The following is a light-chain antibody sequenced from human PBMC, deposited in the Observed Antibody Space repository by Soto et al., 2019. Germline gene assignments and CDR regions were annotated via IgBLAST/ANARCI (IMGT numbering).Light chain of an antibody. J-gene: IGKJ3*01. CDR3: QEQYSDTPVA. Sequence: DIQMTQSPSSLSASVGDRATITCRASQGIDRYLAWYQQKPGKVPNLLIYAASTLQSGVPSRFSGSGSGTGFALTITNRRPEDVATYYYQEQYSDTPVAFGPGTKVDV. CDR1: QGIDRY. V-gene: IGKV1-27*01. CDR2: AAS.